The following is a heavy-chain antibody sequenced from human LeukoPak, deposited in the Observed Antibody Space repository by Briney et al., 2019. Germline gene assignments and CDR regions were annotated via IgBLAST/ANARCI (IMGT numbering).Heavy chain of an antibody. Sequence: GGSLRLSCAASGFTFSSYAMHWVRQAPGKGLEWVANVKQHGSEKYYVDSVKGRFTIFRDDAKNSLYLQMNSLRAEDTAVYYCARTTVAGTIEYWGQGTLVTVSS. D-gene: IGHD6-19*01. J-gene: IGHJ4*02. V-gene: IGHV3-7*01. CDR3: ARTTVAGTIEY. CDR2: VKQHGSEK. CDR1: GFTFSSYA.